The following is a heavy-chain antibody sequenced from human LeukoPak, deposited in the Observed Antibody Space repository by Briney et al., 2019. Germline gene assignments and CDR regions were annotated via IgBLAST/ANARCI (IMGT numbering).Heavy chain of an antibody. CDR2: ISYDGSNK. J-gene: IGHJ6*02. Sequence: GGSLRLSCAASGFTFSSYGMHWVRQAPGEGLEWVAVISYDGSNKYYADSVKGRFTISRDNSKNTLYLQMNSLRAEDTAVYYCAKLGGTNSRDGMDVWGQGTTVTVSS. CDR1: GFTFSSYG. CDR3: AKLGGTNSRDGMDV. V-gene: IGHV3-30*18. D-gene: IGHD2-15*01.